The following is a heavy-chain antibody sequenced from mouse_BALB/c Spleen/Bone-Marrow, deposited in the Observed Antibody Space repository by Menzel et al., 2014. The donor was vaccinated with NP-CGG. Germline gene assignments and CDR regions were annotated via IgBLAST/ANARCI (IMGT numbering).Heavy chain of an antibody. V-gene: IGHV3-5*02. Sequence: EVKLQESGPGLVKPSQTVSLTCTVTGISITTGNYRWSWIRQFPGNKLEWIGYIYYSGTITYNPSLTSRTTITRDTSKNQFFLEMSSLTAEDTATYYCARELYYFDYWGQGTTLTVSS. CDR1: GISITTGNYR. CDR3: ARELYYFDY. CDR2: IYYSGTI. J-gene: IGHJ2*01.